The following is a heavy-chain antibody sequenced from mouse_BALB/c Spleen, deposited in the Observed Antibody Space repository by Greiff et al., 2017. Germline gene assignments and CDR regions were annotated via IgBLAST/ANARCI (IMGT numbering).Heavy chain of an antibody. CDR1: GFTFSSFG. Sequence: DVMLVESGGGLVQPGGSRKLSCAASGFTFSSFGMHWVRQAPEKGLEWVAYISSGSSTIYYADTVKGRFTISRDNPKNTLFLQMTSLRSEDTAMYYCAILGPDYWGQGTTLTVSS. CDR2: ISSGSSTI. CDR3: AILGPDY. D-gene: IGHD4-1*01. V-gene: IGHV5-17*02. J-gene: IGHJ2*01.